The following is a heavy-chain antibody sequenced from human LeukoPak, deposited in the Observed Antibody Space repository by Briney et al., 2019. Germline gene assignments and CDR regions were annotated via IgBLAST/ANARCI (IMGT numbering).Heavy chain of an antibody. CDR1: GFTVSSNY. J-gene: IGHJ3*02. Sequence: GGSLRLSCAASGFTVSSNYMSWVRQAPGKGLEWMANIKQDGSEKYYVDSVKGRFTISRDNAKNSLYLQMNSLRAEDTAVYYCVRDRYDVLTGYNDAFDIWGQGTMVTVSS. CDR2: IKQDGSEK. CDR3: VRDRYDVLTGYNDAFDI. V-gene: IGHV3-7*01. D-gene: IGHD3-9*01.